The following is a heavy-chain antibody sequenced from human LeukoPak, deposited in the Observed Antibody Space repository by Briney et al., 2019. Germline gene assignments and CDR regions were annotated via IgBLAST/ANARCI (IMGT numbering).Heavy chain of an antibody. J-gene: IGHJ6*02. CDR2: ISSNGGST. V-gene: IGHV3-64D*09. CDR1: GFTFNYV. D-gene: IGHD6-13*01. Sequence: TGGSLRLSCSASGFTFNYVMHWVRQAPGKGLEYVSAISSNGGSTWYADSVKGRFTISRENSKNMLYLQMSSLRAEDTAVYYCAKSRAAGSYYYYDVDVWGQGTTVTVSS. CDR3: AKSRAAGSYYYYDVDV.